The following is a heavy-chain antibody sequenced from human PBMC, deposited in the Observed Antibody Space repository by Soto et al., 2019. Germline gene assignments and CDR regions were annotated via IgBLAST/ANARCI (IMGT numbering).Heavy chain of an antibody. Sequence: QVQLQQWGAGLLKPSETLSLTCAVYGGSFSGYYWSWIRQPPGKGLEWIGEINHSGSTNYNPSLKSRVTISVDTSKNQFSLKLSSVTAADTAVYYCARGGVAAAERSVYFQHWGQGTLVTVSS. D-gene: IGHD6-13*01. CDR3: ARGGVAAAERSVYFQH. J-gene: IGHJ1*01. CDR2: INHSGST. V-gene: IGHV4-34*01. CDR1: GGSFSGYY.